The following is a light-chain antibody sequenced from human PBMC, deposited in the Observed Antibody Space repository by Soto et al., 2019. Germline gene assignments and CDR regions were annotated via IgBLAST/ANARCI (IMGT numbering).Light chain of an antibody. CDR1: SSDVGGYNY. V-gene: IGLV2-14*01. Sequence: QSALTQPASVSGSPGQSITISCTGTSSDVGGYNYVSWYQQHPGKAPKLMIYEVRNRPSGVSDRFSGSKSGNTASLTISGLQAEDEADYYCSSYTSSGTWVFGGGTKVTVL. J-gene: IGLJ3*02. CDR2: EVR. CDR3: SSYTSSGTWV.